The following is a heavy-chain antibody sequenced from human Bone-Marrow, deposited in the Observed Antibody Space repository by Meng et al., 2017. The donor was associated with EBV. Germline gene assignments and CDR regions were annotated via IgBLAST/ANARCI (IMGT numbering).Heavy chain of an antibody. V-gene: IGHV4-4*02. J-gene: IGHJ5*02. Sequence: GQRQESGPGLVKPSGTLSLTCAVSGGSISTRNYWSWVRQPPGKGLEWIGEIYHSGSTSYNPSLKSRVTILVDKSKNQFSLKLTSVNAADTAVYYCTRTSCSGDNCYALDTWGQGTLVTVSS. CDR1: GGSISTRNY. CDR3: TRTSCSGDNCYALDT. CDR2: IYHSGST. D-gene: IGHD2-15*01.